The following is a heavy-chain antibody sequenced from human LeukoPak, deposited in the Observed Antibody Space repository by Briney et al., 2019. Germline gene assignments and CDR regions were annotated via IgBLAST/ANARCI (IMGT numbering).Heavy chain of an antibody. D-gene: IGHD6-13*01. V-gene: IGHV3-21*04. CDR2: ISSSSSYI. CDR3: AKDRRIAAAGTNNWFDP. CDR1: GFTFSSYS. J-gene: IGHJ5*02. Sequence: NAGGSLRLSCAASGFTFSSYSMNWVRQAPGKGLEWVSSISSSSSYIYYADSVKGRFTISRDNAKNSLYLQMNSLRAEDTAVYYCAKDRRIAAAGTNNWFDPWGQGTLVTVSS.